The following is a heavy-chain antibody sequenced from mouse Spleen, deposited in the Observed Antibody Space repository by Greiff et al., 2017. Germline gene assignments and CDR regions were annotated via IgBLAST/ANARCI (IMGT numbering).Heavy chain of an antibody. Sequence: EVQLQQSGPELVKPGASVKIPCKASGYTFTDYNMDWVKQSHGKSLEWIGDINPNNGGTIYNQKFKGKATLTVDKSSSTAYMELRSLTSEDTAVYYCARLRYGSRFAYWGQGTLVTVSA. CDR1: GYTFTDYN. J-gene: IGHJ3*01. D-gene: IGHD1-1*01. V-gene: IGHV1-18*01. CDR3: ARLRYGSRFAY. CDR2: INPNNGGT.